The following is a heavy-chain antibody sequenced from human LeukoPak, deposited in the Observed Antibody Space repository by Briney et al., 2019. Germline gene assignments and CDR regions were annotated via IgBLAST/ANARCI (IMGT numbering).Heavy chain of an antibody. Sequence: PGGSLRLSCAASGFTFSSYSMNWVRQAPGKGLEWASSISSSSSYIYYADSVKGRFTISRDNAKNSLYLQMNSLRAEDTAVYYCARDTYYYDSSGYPAGGMDVWGQGTTVTVSS. J-gene: IGHJ6*02. CDR1: GFTFSSYS. V-gene: IGHV3-21*01. CDR2: ISSSSSYI. CDR3: ARDTYYYDSSGYPAGGMDV. D-gene: IGHD3-22*01.